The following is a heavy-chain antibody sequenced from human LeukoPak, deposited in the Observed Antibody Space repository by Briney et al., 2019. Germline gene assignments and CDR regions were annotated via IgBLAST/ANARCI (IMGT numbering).Heavy chain of an antibody. V-gene: IGHV4-34*01. CDR2: INHSGST. Sequence: PSETLSLTCAVYGGSFSGYYWSWIRQPPGKGLEWIGEINHSGSTNYNPSLKSRVTISVDTSKNQFSLKLSSVTAADTAVYYCARGRLGATWVDYWGQGTLVTVSS. J-gene: IGHJ4*02. CDR1: GGSFSGYY. D-gene: IGHD1-26*01. CDR3: ARGRLGATWVDY.